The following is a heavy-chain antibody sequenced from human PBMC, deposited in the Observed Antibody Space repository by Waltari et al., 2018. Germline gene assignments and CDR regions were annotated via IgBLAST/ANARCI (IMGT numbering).Heavy chain of an antibody. J-gene: IGHJ4*02. CDR2: IYSGGST. D-gene: IGHD4-17*01. CDR3: ARQMTTASTWQTD. CDR1: GFSGSNNY. V-gene: IGHV3-53*04. Sequence: EVQWVESGGGLVQPGGSRRLSCAVAGFSGSNNYLSWFRQAPGKGLEWVSIIYSGGSTYYADSVKGRFTSSRHSSKNTLYLQMNSLKVEDTAVYYCARQMTTASTWQTDWGQGTLITVSS.